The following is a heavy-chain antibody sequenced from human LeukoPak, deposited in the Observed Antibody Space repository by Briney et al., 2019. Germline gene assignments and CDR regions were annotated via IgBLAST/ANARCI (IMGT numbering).Heavy chain of an antibody. V-gene: IGHV4-34*01. Sequence: SETLSRTCAVYGGSFSGYYWTWVRQPPGKGLEWIGEINHSESTNYNPSLKSRVTISVDTSKNQFSLKLSSVTAADTALYYCARGFRSREDYKDFDYWGQGTLVTVSS. CDR1: GGSFSGYY. CDR2: INHSEST. D-gene: IGHD5-24*01. J-gene: IGHJ4*02. CDR3: ARGFRSREDYKDFDY.